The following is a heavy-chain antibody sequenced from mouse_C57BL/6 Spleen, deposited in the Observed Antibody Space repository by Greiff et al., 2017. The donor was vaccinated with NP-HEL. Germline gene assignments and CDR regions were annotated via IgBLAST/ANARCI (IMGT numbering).Heavy chain of an antibody. V-gene: IGHV5-17*01. CDR2: ISSGSSTI. D-gene: IGHD2-4*01. Sequence: DVMLVESGGGLVKPGGSLKLSCAASGFTFSDYGMHWVRQAPEKGLEWVAYISSGSSTIYYADTVKGRFTISRDNAKNTLFLQMTSLRSEDTAMYYCARSGGLRAMDYWGQGTSVTVSS. CDR3: ARSGGLRAMDY. CDR1: GFTFSDYG. J-gene: IGHJ4*01.